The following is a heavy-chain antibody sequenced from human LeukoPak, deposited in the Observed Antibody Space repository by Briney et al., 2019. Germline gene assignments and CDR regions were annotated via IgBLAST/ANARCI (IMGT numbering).Heavy chain of an antibody. CDR1: GYSFTNYW. V-gene: IGHV5-51*01. Sequence: GESLKISCKGSGYSFTNYWIGWVRQMPGKGLEWMGIIYPGDSDTRYSPSFQGQVTISADKSISAAYLQWSSLKASDTAMYYCAGAVSYGGGYFDYWGQGTLVTVSS. D-gene: IGHD4-23*01. CDR3: AGAVSYGGGYFDY. J-gene: IGHJ4*02. CDR2: IYPGDSDT.